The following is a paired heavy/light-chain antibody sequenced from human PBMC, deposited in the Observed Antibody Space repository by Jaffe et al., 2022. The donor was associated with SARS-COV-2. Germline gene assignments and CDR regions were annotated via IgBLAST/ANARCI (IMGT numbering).Heavy chain of an antibody. D-gene: IGHD1-26*01. CDR3: STWGGSYESY. Sequence: EVLLVESGGGLVKPGGSLILSCTTSGFTFSNAWMTWVRQAPGKGLEWVGRIISKTEGGTTDYAAPVKGRFTISRDDSKNTLFLQMSSLKTEDTGVYYCSTWGGSYESYWGQGTLVTVSS. CDR1: GFTFSNAW. V-gene: IGHV3-15*01. J-gene: IGHJ4*02. CDR2: IISKTEGGTT.
Light chain of an antibody. Sequence: DIVVTQSPLSLPVTPGEPASISCRSDQSLLRKNGDKFLDWYLQKPGQSPQLLIYMGSKRASGVPDRFSGSGSGTDFTLKISRVEAEDVGVYYCMQALQTPRTFGQGTKLEIK. CDR1: QSLLRKNGDKF. CDR2: MGS. J-gene: IGKJ2*01. V-gene: IGKV2-28*01. CDR3: MQALQTPRT.